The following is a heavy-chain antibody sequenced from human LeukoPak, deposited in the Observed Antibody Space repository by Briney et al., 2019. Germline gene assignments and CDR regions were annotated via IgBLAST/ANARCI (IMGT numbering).Heavy chain of an antibody. CDR2: ISGSGGST. J-gene: IGHJ4*02. D-gene: IGHD6-19*01. CDR3: ANQEGWYEAFDY. V-gene: IGHV3-23*01. CDR1: GFTFSSYA. Sequence: GGSLRLSCAASGFTFSSYAMSWVRQAPGKGLEWVSAISGSGGSTYYADSVKGRFTISRDNSKNTLYLQMNSLRAEDTAVYYCANQEGWYEAFDYWGQGTLVTVSS.